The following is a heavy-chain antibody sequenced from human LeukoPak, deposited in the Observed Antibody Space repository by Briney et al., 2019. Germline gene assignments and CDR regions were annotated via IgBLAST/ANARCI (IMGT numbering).Heavy chain of an antibody. CDR1: GGSISSYY. Sequence: PSETLSLTCTVSGGSISSYYWSWIRQPPGKGLEWIGYIYYSGSTNYNPSLKSRVTISVDTSKNQFSLKLSSVTAANTAVYYCARKSSWYNYFDYWGQGTLVTVSS. J-gene: IGHJ4*02. CDR2: IYYSGST. CDR3: ARKSSWYNYFDY. D-gene: IGHD6-13*01. V-gene: IGHV4-59*01.